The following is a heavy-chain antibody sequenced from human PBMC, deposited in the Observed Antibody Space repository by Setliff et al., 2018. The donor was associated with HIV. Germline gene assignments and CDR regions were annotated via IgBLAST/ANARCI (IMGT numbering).Heavy chain of an antibody. CDR3: ARDAGRLGSYYYFRYMDV. CDR1: GFTFSGYG. CDR2: IWYDGRHS. J-gene: IGHJ6*03. Sequence: GGSLRLSCAGSGFTFSGYGMHWVRQAPGKGLEWVGIIWYDGRHSDYADSVKGRFTISRDNAKNTVYLQMNSLRAEDTAVYYCARDAGRLGSYYYFRYMDVWGKGTTVTVSS. V-gene: IGHV3-33*01. D-gene: IGHD3-16*01.